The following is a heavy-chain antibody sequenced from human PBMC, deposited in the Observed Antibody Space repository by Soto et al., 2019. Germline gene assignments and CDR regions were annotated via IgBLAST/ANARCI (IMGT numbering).Heavy chain of an antibody. D-gene: IGHD6-19*01. Sequence: GGSLRLSCAASGFTFSSYGMHWVRQAPGKGLEWVAFIWYDGSNKYYADSVKGRFTISIDNSKNTLYLQMNSLRAEDTAVYYCARAPDGWDLHXWGQGTMVTVSX. CDR1: GFTFSSYG. J-gene: IGHJ4*02. CDR2: IWYDGSNK. CDR3: ARAPDGWDLHX. V-gene: IGHV3-33*01.